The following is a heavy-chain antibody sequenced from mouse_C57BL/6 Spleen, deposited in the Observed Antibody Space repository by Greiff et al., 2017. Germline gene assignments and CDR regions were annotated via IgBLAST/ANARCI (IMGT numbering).Heavy chain of an antibody. CDR3: ARGGYDWFAY. CDR1: GYTFTGYW. CDR2: ILPGSGCT. D-gene: IGHD2-2*01. Sequence: QVQLQQSGAELMKPGASVKLSCKATGYTFTGYWIAWVQQRPGHGLEWIGAILPGSGCTNYNEKFKGKATFTADTSSNTAYMQLSSLTTEDSAIYYCARGGYDWFAYWGKGTLVTVSA. J-gene: IGHJ3*01. V-gene: IGHV1-9*01.